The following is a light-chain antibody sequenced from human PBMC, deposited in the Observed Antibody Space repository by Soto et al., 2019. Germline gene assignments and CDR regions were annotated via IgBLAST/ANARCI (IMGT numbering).Light chain of an antibody. Sequence: EIVLTQSPGTLSLSPGERATLSCRASQSVSSSYLAWYQQKPGQAPRLLIYGAFNRATGIPHRFSGSGSGTEFTITISRLESEDFAVYYCQQYGSSPSITFGQGTRLDIK. V-gene: IGKV3-20*01. CDR3: QQYGSSPSIT. CDR1: QSVSSSY. J-gene: IGKJ5*01. CDR2: GAF.